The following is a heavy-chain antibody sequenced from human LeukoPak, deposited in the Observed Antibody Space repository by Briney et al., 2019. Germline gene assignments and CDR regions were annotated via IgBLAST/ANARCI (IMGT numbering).Heavy chain of an antibody. CDR1: GGSFSGYY. V-gene: IGHV4-34*01. J-gene: IGHJ5*02. Sequence: PSETLPLTCAVSGGSFSGYYWTWIRQPPGKGLEWIGEINHSGRTNYNPSLKSRVIMSVDTSKNQFSLKLSSVTAADTAVYYCARPLGYCSDSRCPQSWFDPWGQGTLVTVSS. CDR2: INHSGRT. CDR3: ARPLGYCSDSRCPQSWFDP. D-gene: IGHD2-15*01.